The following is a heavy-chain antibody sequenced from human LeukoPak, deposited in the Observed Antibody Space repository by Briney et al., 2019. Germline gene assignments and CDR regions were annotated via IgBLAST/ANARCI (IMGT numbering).Heavy chain of an antibody. Sequence: ASVKVSCKVSGSTLTDLFTFWVRQAPGEGLECMGGFDPEYGETIYAQKFQGRVTMTRDASISTAYMELSRLRSDDTAVYYCARARTKPPDAFDIWGQGTMVTVSS. CDR1: GSTLTDLF. CDR3: ARARTKPPDAFDI. J-gene: IGHJ3*02. V-gene: IGHV1-24*01. CDR2: FDPEYGET.